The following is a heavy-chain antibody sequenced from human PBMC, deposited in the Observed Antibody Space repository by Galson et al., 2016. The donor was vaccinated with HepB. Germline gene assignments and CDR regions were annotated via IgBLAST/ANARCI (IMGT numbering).Heavy chain of an antibody. CDR3: ARISLYSTNWGVDY. Sequence: PALVKPTQTLTLTCTFSGFSLSTSGMCVSWVRQPPGKALEWLALIDWEDDKYFSPSLQPRLTISKDTSKNQVVFTMTNMDPVDTATYYCARISLYSTNWGVDYWGQGALVTVSS. CDR1: GFSLSTSGMC. V-gene: IGHV2-70*20. J-gene: IGHJ4*02. D-gene: IGHD6-13*01. CDR2: IDWEDDK.